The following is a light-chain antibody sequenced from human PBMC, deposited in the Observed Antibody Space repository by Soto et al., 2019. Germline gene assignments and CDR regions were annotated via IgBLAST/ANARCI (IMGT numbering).Light chain of an antibody. J-gene: IGKJ1*01. CDR2: KAS. CDR3: MQGTHWPPT. CDR1: QSIVFSDGNAY. V-gene: IGKV2-30*01. Sequence: VVLTQSPLSLPVTLGQPASISCRSSQSIVFSDGNAYLNWFQHRPGQSPRRLIYKASNRDSGVPDRFSGRGSGTDFTLQINRVEAEDIGVYYCMQGTHWPPTFGRGTRVEIK.